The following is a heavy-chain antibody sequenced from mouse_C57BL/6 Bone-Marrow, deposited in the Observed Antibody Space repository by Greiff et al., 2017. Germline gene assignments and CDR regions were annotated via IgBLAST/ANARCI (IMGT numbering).Heavy chain of an antibody. CDR1: GYTFTSYW. D-gene: IGHD2-5*01. V-gene: IGHV1-55*01. CDR3: ARPYYSNYWYFDF. CDR2: IYPGSGST. J-gene: IGHJ1*03. Sequence: QVQLQQPGAALVNPGASVKMSCKASGYTFTSYWITWVTQRPGQGLEWIGDIYPGSGSTNYNEKFKSKATLTVDTSSSTVYMKHSSLTSEVSTVYYCARPYYSNYWYFDFWGTGTTVTVSS.